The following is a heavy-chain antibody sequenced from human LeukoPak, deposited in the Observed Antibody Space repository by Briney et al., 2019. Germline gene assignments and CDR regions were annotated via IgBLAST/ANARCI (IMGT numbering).Heavy chain of an antibody. D-gene: IGHD6-6*01. CDR2: ISGSGSTI. J-gene: IGHJ3*02. CDR3: ARDKGEQLQGSAFDI. Sequence: GGSLRLSCAASGFTFSSYEMNWVRQAPGNGLEWVSYISGSGSTIYYADSVKGRFTISRDNAKNSLYLQMNSLRAEDTAVYYCARDKGEQLQGSAFDIWGQGTMVTVSS. V-gene: IGHV3-48*03. CDR1: GFTFSSYE.